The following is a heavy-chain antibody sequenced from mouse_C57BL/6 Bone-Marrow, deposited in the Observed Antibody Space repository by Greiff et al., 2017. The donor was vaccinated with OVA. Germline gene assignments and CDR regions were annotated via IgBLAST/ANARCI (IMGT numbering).Heavy chain of an antibody. Sequence: VKLQQPGAELVMPGASVKLSCKASGYTFTSYWMHWVKQRPGQGLEWIGEIDPSDSYTNYNQKFKGKSILTVDKSSSTAYMQLSSLTSEDSAVYYCARSLYYGSSYFAYWGQGTLVTVSA. J-gene: IGHJ3*01. CDR1: GYTFTSYW. V-gene: IGHV1-69*01. CDR2: IDPSDSYT. D-gene: IGHD1-1*01. CDR3: ARSLYYGSSYFAY.